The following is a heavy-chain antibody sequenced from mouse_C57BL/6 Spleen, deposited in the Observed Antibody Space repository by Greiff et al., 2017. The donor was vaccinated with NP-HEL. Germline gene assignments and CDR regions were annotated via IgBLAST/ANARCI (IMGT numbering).Heavy chain of an antibody. D-gene: IGHD1-1*01. CDR3: AIYDGSFLYFGV. Sequence: QVQLQQPGAELVTPGASVKLSCKASGYTFTSYWMQWVNQRPGQGLEWIGEIDPSGSYPYYNQKFKGKATLTVDKSFSTAYMQLSSLTSEDSAVYDGAIYDGSFLYFGVWGTGATVTFAS. V-gene: IGHV1-50*01. J-gene: IGHJ1*03. CDR1: GYTFTSYW. CDR2: IDPSGSYP.